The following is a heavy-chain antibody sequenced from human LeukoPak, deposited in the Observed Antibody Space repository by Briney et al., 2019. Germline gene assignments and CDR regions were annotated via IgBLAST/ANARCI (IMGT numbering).Heavy chain of an antibody. CDR1: GFTFSSYS. CDR2: ISSSSSYI. J-gene: IGHJ4*02. CDR3: ARDPGYSYGHDY. V-gene: IGHV3-21*01. Sequence: GGSLRLSCAASGFTFSSYSMNWVRQAPGKGLEWVSSISSSSSYIYYADSVKGRLTISRDNAKNSLYLQMNSLRAEDTAVYYCARDPGYSYGHDYWGQGTLVTVSS. D-gene: IGHD5-18*01.